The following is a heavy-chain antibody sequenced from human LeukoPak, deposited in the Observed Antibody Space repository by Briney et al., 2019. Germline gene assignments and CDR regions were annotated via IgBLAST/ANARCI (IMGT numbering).Heavy chain of an antibody. CDR2: ISWNSGNI. CDR3: AKDGTVYDLMLYYFDY. Sequence: PGGSLRLSCAASGFTFDDYAMHWVRQAPGKGLEWVSSISWNSGNIDYADSVKGRFTISRDNAKNSLYLQMNNLRGEDTALYYCAKDGTVYDLMLYYFDYWGQGTLVTVSS. D-gene: IGHD5/OR15-5a*01. CDR1: GFTFDDYA. J-gene: IGHJ4*02. V-gene: IGHV3-9*01.